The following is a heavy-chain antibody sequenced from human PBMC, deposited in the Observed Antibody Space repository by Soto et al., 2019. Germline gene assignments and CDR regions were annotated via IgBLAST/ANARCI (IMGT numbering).Heavy chain of an antibody. CDR1: GFTFGDYT. CDR2: ITWDGINI. Sequence: GGSLRLSCTAAGFTFGDYTMHWVRQAPGKGLEWVSLITWDGINIEYADSVRGRFTISRDNSKNSLYLQMNGLRHEDTAFYYCAKDGIAWHWGQGTLVTVSS. V-gene: IGHV3-43*01. J-gene: IGHJ4*02. CDR3: AKDGIAWH. D-gene: IGHD2-15*01.